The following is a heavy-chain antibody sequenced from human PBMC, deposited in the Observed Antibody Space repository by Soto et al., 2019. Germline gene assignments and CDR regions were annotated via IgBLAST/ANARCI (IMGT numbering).Heavy chain of an antibody. CDR2: ISAYNGNT. CDR3: ARDLATIFGVVTPFDY. V-gene: IGHV1-18*04. J-gene: IGHJ4*02. CDR1: GYTFTSYG. D-gene: IGHD3-3*01. Sequence: ASVKVSCKASGYTFTSYGISWVRQAPGQGLEWMGWISAYNGNTNYAQKLQGRVTMTTDTSTSTAYMELRSLRSDDTAVYYCARDLATIFGVVTPFDYWGQGTLVTVSS.